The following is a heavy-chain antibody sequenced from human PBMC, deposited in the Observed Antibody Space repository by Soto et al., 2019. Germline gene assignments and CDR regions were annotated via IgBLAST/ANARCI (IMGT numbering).Heavy chain of an antibody. D-gene: IGHD4-17*01. CDR1: GGSISSCGYY. Sequence: PSETLSLTCTVSGGSISSCGYYWSWIRQPPGKGLEWIGYIYYSGSTNYNPSLKSRVTISVDTSKNQFSLKLSSVTAADTAVYYCARDSYGDIDYWGQGTLVTVSS. V-gene: IGHV4-61*08. CDR3: ARDSYGDIDY. CDR2: IYYSGST. J-gene: IGHJ4*02.